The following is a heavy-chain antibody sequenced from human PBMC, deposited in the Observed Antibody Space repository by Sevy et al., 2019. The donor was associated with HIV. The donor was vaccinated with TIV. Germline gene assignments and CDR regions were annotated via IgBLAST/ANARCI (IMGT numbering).Heavy chain of an antibody. Sequence: GGSLRLSCAASGFTFSPYWMTWVRQAPGKGLEWVANIRPDGSDKYYVDSVKGRFTISRDNAKNSLYLQMNSLRADDTAMYYGGRGVGLDCWGQGALVTVSS. CDR2: IRPDGSDK. D-gene: IGHD1-26*01. CDR1: GFTFSPYW. CDR3: GRGVGLDC. V-gene: IGHV3-7*01. J-gene: IGHJ4*02.